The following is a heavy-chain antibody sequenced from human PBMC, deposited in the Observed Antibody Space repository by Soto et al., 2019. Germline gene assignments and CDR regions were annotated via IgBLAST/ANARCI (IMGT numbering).Heavy chain of an antibody. J-gene: IGHJ3*02. V-gene: IGHV3-23*01. CDR2: ISGSGGST. D-gene: IGHD3-22*01. CDR3: AKQAGYYDSSGYYLNDAFDI. Sequence: GGSLRLSCAASGFTFSSYAMSWVRQAPGKGLEWVSAISGSGGSTYYADSVKGRFTISRDNSKNTLYLQMNSLRAEDTAVYYCAKQAGYYDSSGYYLNDAFDIWGQGTMVTVSS. CDR1: GFTFSSYA.